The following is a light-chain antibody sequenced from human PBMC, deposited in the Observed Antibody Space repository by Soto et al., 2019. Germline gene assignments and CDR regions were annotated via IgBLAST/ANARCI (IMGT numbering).Light chain of an antibody. CDR1: RRDVGGYNY. Sequence: QSVLTQPASVSGSPGQSITISCTGTRRDVGGYNYVSWYQQYPGKSPKLLIYEVTHRPSGVSNRFSGSKSGNTASLTISGLQAEDEADYYCSSYTISNTSYVFGTGTKVTVL. CDR2: EVT. CDR3: SSYTISNTSYV. J-gene: IGLJ1*01. V-gene: IGLV2-14*01.